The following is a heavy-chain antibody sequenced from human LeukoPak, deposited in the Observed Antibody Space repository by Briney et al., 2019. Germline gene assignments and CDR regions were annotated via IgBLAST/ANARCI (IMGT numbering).Heavy chain of an antibody. J-gene: IGHJ4*02. V-gene: IGHV4-61*02. D-gene: IGHD3-9*01. CDR2: IYTSGST. Sequence: PSETLSLTCTVSGGSISSGSYYWSWIRQPPGKGPEWIGRIYTSGSTNYNPSLKSRVTISVDTSKNQFSLKLSSVTAADTAVYYCARDLIRYHYFDYWGQGTLVTVSS. CDR1: GGSISSGSYY. CDR3: ARDLIRYHYFDY.